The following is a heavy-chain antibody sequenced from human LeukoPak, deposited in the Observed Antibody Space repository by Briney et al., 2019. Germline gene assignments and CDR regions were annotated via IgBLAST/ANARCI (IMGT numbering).Heavy chain of an antibody. V-gene: IGHV4-34*01. CDR1: GFTFSSYW. CDR2: INHSGST. J-gene: IGHJ4*02. D-gene: IGHD3-22*01. CDR3: ARLSADYYDSSGYYPIDY. Sequence: GSLRLSCAASGFTFSSYWMSWVRQPPGKGLEWIGEINHSGSTNYNPSLKSRVTISVDTSKNQFSLKLSSVTAADTAVYYCARLSADYYDSSGYYPIDYWGQGTLVTVSS.